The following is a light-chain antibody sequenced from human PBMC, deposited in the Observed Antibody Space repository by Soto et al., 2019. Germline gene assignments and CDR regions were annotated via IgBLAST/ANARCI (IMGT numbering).Light chain of an antibody. Sequence: EIVMTQSPATLSVSPGERATLSCRAGQSVSSNLAWYQQKPGQAPRLLIYGASTRATGIPARFSGSGSGTEFTLTISSLQSEDFAVYYCQQYNNWPPSYTFGGGTKVEIK. J-gene: IGKJ4*01. CDR2: GAS. CDR1: QSVSSN. V-gene: IGKV3-15*01. CDR3: QQYNNWPPSYT.